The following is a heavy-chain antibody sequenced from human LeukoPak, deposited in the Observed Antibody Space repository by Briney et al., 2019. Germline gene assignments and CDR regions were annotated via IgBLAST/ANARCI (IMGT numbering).Heavy chain of an antibody. J-gene: IGHJ4*02. CDR2: ISGSGGSS. D-gene: IGHD6-19*01. V-gene: IGHV3-23*01. CDR1: GFTFSSYA. Sequence: PGGSLRLSCAASGFTFSSYAMSWVRQAPGKGLEWVSAISGSGGSSYYADSVKGRFTISRDNSKNTLYLQMNSLRAEDTAVYYCAKDDSGWYYFDYWGQGTLVTVSS. CDR3: AKDDSGWYYFDY.